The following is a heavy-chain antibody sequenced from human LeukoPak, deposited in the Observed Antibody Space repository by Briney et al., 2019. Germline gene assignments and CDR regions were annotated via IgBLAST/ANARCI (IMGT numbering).Heavy chain of an antibody. Sequence: ASVKVSCKASGGTFSSYTISWVRQAPGQGLEWMGGIIPIFGTANYAQKFQGRVTITADESTSTAYMELSSLRSKDTAVYYCARDGSSPHDGYWGQGTLVTVSS. D-gene: IGHD6-6*01. CDR1: GGTFSSYT. J-gene: IGHJ4*02. CDR3: ARDGSSPHDGY. V-gene: IGHV1-69*13. CDR2: IIPIFGTA.